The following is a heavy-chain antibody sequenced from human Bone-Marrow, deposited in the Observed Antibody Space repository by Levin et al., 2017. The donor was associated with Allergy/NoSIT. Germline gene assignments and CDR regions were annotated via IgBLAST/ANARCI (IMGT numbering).Heavy chain of an antibody. CDR3: ANGGRGDDGYYYGLDV. CDR1: GYTLTNHY. J-gene: IGHJ6*02. Sequence: ASVKVSCKASGYTLTNHYIHWVRQAPGQGLEWMGKIHPGGGSTSYAQHFQGRVTMTSDTSTSSIYLELSSLRFDDTAVYYCANGGRGDDGYYYGLDVWGQGTTVIVSS. V-gene: IGHV1-46*01. D-gene: IGHD2-8*01. CDR2: IHPGGGST.